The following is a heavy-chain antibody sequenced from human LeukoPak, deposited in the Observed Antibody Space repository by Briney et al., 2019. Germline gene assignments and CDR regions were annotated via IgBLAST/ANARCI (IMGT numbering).Heavy chain of an antibody. J-gene: IGHJ4*02. CDR1: GFTFSSYW. D-gene: IGHD3-22*01. V-gene: IGHV3-74*01. Sequence: GGSLRLSCAASGFTFSSYWMHWVRQAPGKGLVWVSSINKDGRTKIYADSVKGRFTISRDNAKNTLYLQMNSLRAEDTAVYYCAREGYYDRSGYSIRISYWGQGTLVTVSS. CDR3: AREGYYDRSGYSIRISY. CDR2: INKDGRTK.